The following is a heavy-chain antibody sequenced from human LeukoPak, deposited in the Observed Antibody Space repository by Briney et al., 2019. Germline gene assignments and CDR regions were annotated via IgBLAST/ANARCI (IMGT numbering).Heavy chain of an antibody. CDR2: IYYSGST. D-gene: IGHD1-14*01. V-gene: IGHV4-30-4*01. J-gene: IGHJ3*02. CDR1: GGSISSGDYY. CDR3: ARRGILQSQIRAFDI. Sequence: SETLSLTCTVSGGSISSGDYYRSWIRQPPGKGLEWIGYIYYSGSTYYNPSLKSRVTISVDTSKNQFSLKLSSVTAADTAVYYCARRGILQSQIRAFDIWGQGTMVTVSS.